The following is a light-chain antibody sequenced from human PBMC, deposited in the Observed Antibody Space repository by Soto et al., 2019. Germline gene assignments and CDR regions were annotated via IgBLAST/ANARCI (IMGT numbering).Light chain of an antibody. Sequence: EIVMTQSTATLSVSPGERAILSCRASESISSKLGWYQQRPGQAPRLLIYGASIRATGIPTRFSGSGSGKEFTLTISSLQSEDSGVYYCQLYNQWFSISFGQGTRLEIK. CDR1: ESISSK. CDR2: GAS. J-gene: IGKJ5*01. CDR3: QLYNQWFSIS. V-gene: IGKV3-15*01.